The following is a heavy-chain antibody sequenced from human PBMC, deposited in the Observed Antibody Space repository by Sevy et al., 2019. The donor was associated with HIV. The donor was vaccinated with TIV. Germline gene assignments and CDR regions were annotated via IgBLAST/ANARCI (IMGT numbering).Heavy chain of an antibody. CDR3: ARDRATSATGTLFDY. J-gene: IGHJ4*02. V-gene: IGHV3-23*01. CDR2: LSDSGVST. D-gene: IGHD3-9*01. CDR1: GFTFSNYG. Sequence: GGSLRLSCAASGFTFSNYGMHWVRQAPGKGLEWVSTLSDSGVSTYYADSVKGRFTISRDNSKNILYLQMNSLRAEDTAVYYCARDRATSATGTLFDYWGQGTLVTVSS.